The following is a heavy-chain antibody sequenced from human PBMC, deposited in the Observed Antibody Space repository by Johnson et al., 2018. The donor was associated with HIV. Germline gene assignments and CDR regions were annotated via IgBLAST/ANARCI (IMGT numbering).Heavy chain of an antibody. V-gene: IGHV3-30*14. CDR3: ARTAMTPVTSSPDAFDI. J-gene: IGHJ3*02. Sequence: QVQLMESGGGLVQPGGSLRLSCAASGFTFSSYAMHWVRQAPGKGLEWVAVISYDGSKKYYADSVKGRFTISRDNSNNTLDLQMNSLRAEDTAVYYCARTAMTPVTSSPDAFDIWGQGTMVTVSS. CDR2: ISYDGSKK. D-gene: IGHD4-17*01. CDR1: GFTFSSYA.